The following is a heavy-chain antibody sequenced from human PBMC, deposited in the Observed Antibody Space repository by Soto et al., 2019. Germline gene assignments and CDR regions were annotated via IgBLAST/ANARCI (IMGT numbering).Heavy chain of an antibody. D-gene: IGHD3-9*01. Sequence: QVKLVQSGGEVKKPGASVKVSCKASGYTFTSYGISWVRQAPGQGLEWMGWISAYNGNTNYAQKLQGRVTMTTDTSTSTAYMELRSLRSDDTAVYYCARRGYYDILTGLVRNWHFDLWGRGTLVTVSS. CDR2: ISAYNGNT. V-gene: IGHV1-18*01. J-gene: IGHJ2*01. CDR1: GYTFTSYG. CDR3: ARRGYYDILTGLVRNWHFDL.